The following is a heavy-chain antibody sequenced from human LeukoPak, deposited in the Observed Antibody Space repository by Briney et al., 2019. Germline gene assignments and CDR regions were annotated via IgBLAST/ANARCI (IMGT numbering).Heavy chain of an antibody. CDR3: ARAHGSGSYFAGDFDY. CDR1: GGTFSSYA. CDR2: IIPIFGTA. V-gene: IGHV1-69*06. J-gene: IGHJ4*02. D-gene: IGHD3-10*01. Sequence: ASVKVSCKASGGTFSSYAISWVRQAPGQGLEWMGGIIPIFGTANYAQKFQGRVTITADKSTSTAYMELSSLRSEDTAVYYCARAHGSGSYFAGDFDYWGQGTLVTVSS.